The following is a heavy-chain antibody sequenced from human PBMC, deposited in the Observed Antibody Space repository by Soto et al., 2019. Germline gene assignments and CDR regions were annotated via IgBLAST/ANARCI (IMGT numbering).Heavy chain of an antibody. J-gene: IGHJ5*02. CDR3: ASLVVTAHNWFDP. Sequence: QVQLQESGPGLVKPSQTLSLTCTVSGGSISSGDYYWSWIRQPPGKGLEWIGYIYYSGSTYYNPSLKSRVTISADTSKNQFPLKLSSVTAADTAVYYCASLVVTAHNWFDPWGQGTLVTVSS. CDR2: IYYSGST. D-gene: IGHD2-21*02. CDR1: GGSISSGDYY. V-gene: IGHV4-30-4*01.